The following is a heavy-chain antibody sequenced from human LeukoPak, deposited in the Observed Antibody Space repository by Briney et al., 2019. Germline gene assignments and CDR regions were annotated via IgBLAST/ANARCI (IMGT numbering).Heavy chain of an antibody. CDR1: GFTFSSYS. V-gene: IGHV3-21*01. Sequence: KAGGSLRLSCAASGFTFSSYSMNWVRQAPGKGLEWVSSISSSSSYIYYADSVKGRFTISRDNAKNSLYLQMNSLRAEDTAVYYCARDHSRQYYDSSGYPDYWGQGTLVTVSS. CDR3: ARDHSRQYYDSSGYPDY. J-gene: IGHJ4*02. D-gene: IGHD3-22*01. CDR2: ISSSSSYI.